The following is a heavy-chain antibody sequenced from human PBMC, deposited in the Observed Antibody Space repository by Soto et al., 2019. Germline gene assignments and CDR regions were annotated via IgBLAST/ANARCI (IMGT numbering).Heavy chain of an antibody. D-gene: IGHD1-26*01. CDR1: GFTFSSYE. J-gene: IGHJ4*02. V-gene: IGHV3-48*03. CDR3: ARVLYATWSSFDY. CDR2: ITSGGTT. Sequence: GGSLRLSCAASGFTFSSYEMTWVRQAPGKGLEWISYITSGGTTYYADSAKGRFTISRDNAKNSLYLHLNSLTAEDTAIYYCARVLYATWSSFDYWGQGTLVTVSS.